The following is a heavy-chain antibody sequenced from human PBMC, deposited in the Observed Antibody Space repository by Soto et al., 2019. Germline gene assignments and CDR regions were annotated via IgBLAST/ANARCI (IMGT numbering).Heavy chain of an antibody. CDR3: AKDMGTGSGTTVTLRGFYYYYGMDV. V-gene: IGHV3-23*01. CDR1: GFTFSSYA. J-gene: IGHJ6*02. Sequence: GGSLRLSCAASGFTFSSYAMSWVRQAPGKGLEWVSAISGSGGSTYYADYVKGRFTISRDNSKNTLYLQMNSLRAEDTAVFYCAKDMGTGSGTTVTLRGFYYYYGMDVWGQGTTVTVSS. CDR2: ISGSGGST. D-gene: IGHD4-17*01.